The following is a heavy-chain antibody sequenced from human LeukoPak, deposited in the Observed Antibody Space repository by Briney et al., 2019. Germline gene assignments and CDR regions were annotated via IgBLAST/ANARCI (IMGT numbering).Heavy chain of an antibody. D-gene: IGHD2-2*01. Sequence: PSETLSLTCAVYGGSFSGYYWSWIRQPPGKGLEWIGEINHSGSTNYNPSLKSRVTISVDTSKNQFSLKLSSVTAADTAVYYCAREINWEYQLLGRYFDLWGRGTLVNVSS. V-gene: IGHV4-34*01. CDR2: INHSGST. CDR3: AREINWEYQLLGRYFDL. J-gene: IGHJ2*01. CDR1: GGSFSGYY.